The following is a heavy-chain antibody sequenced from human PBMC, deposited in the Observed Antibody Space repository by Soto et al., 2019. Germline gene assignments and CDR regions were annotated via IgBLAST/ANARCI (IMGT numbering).Heavy chain of an antibody. CDR3: AKNGWYSADI. J-gene: IGHJ3*02. CDR1: GASVSSDNW. D-gene: IGHD6-19*01. Sequence: QMRLQESGPGLVKPSGTLSLACAVSGASVSSDNWWRWVRQPPGKGLEWIGEIFHSETTNYNPSLKSRATISVDKSKNQFSLTLTSVTAADTAVYYCAKNGWYSADIWGQVTMVTVSS. V-gene: IGHV4-4*02. CDR2: IFHSETT.